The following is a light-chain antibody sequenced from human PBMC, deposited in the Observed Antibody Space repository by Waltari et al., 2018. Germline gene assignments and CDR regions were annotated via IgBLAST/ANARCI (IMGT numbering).Light chain of an antibody. J-gene: IGLJ3*02. CDR2: SNK. CDR1: NSHFGGNT. V-gene: IGLV1-44*01. CDR3: ATWDDSLNAVV. Sequence: QSVLTQPPSASGTPGQRVTIPCSGSNSHFGGNTVHWYQQVPGTAPKLLIYSNKQRPSGVPDRFSGSKSGTSASLAISGLQSEDEADFYCATWDDSLNAVVFGGGTKLTVL.